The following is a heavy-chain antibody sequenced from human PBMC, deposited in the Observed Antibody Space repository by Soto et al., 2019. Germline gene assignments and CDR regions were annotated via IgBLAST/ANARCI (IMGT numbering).Heavy chain of an antibody. D-gene: IGHD6-6*01. CDR3: ARAPKVSGSSQTRPDF. Sequence: SETLSLTCSIYSGSFSCYCWSWIRQPPGKGLEWIGEISQSGNTNYSPSLKSRVSISIDTSKKQFSLNLASVSAADTAVYYCARAPKVSGSSQTRPDFWGQGTLVTVSS. CDR2: ISQSGNT. CDR1: SGSFSCYC. V-gene: IGHV4-34*01. J-gene: IGHJ4*02.